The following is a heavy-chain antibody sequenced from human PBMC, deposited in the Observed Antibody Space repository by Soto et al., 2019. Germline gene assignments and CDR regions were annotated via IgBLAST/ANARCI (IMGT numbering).Heavy chain of an antibody. Sequence: QVQLVESGGGVVQPGRSLRLSCAASGFIFNTYDMHWVRQAPGKGLEWVAVISYDGSNKYYADSVKGRLTISRDNSKKMLYLQMNSLRPEDTDVYYCAKGQHCSSTSCYFYYYGMDVWRQGTKVAVYS. D-gene: IGHD2-2*01. CDR1: GFIFNTYD. V-gene: IGHV3-30*18. CDR2: ISYDGSNK. J-gene: IGHJ6*02. CDR3: AKGQHCSSTSCYFYYYGMDV.